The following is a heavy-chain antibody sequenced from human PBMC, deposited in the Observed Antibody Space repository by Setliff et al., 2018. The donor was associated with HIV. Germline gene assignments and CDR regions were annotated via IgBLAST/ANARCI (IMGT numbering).Heavy chain of an antibody. J-gene: IGHJ5*02. CDR1: GESFSGYA. CDR2: INHSGGT. Sequence: SETLSLTCAVYGESFSGYAWNWIRQPPGKGLEWIGEINHSGGTNYNPSLKSRVTISVDMSKNQFSLKLSSVTAADTAVYYCARSLDYSGSGSYYVGWFDLWGQGIPVTVSS. D-gene: IGHD3-10*01. CDR3: ARSLDYSGSGSYYVGWFDL. V-gene: IGHV4-34*01.